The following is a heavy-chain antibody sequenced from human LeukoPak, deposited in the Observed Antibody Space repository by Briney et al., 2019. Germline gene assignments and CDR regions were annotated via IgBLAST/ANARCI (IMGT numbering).Heavy chain of an antibody. V-gene: IGHV4-39*01. Sequence: PSETLSLTCTVSGGSISSSSYYWGWIRQPPGKGLEWIGSIYYSGSTYYNPSLKSRVTISVDTSKNQFSLKLSSVTAADTAVYYCARAPLEYGSSFGYYYYGMDVWGQGTTVTVSS. J-gene: IGHJ6*02. CDR3: ARAPLEYGSSFGYYYYGMDV. D-gene: IGHD6-6*01. CDR1: GGSISSSSYY. CDR2: IYYSGST.